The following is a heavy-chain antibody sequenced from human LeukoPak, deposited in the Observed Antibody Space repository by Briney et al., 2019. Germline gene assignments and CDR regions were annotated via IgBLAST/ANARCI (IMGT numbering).Heavy chain of an antibody. D-gene: IGHD5-12*01. CDR2: IWYDRSNK. CDR1: GCTFSSYG. CDR3: AKDDSGYDSGITDY. V-gene: IGHV3-33*06. J-gene: IGHJ4*02. Sequence: GGSLRLSCAASGCTFSSYGIHWVRQAPGKAQEWGAVIWYDRSNKYYADSVKGRFTISRDNSKNTMYLQMNSLRAEDTAVYYCAKDDSGYDSGITDYWGQGTLVTASS.